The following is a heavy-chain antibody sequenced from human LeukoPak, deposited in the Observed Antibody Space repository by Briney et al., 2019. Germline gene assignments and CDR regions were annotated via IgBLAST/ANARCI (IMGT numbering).Heavy chain of an antibody. D-gene: IGHD2-21*01. CDR3: AKEAPHTAVLIALPEWNYIDS. V-gene: IGHV3-23*01. J-gene: IGHJ4*02. CDR2: ISGSGGGT. Sequence: GGSLRLSCAASGFSFSSYAMSWVRQAPGKGLEWVAIISGSGGGTYYADSVKGRFAVSRDFFTSTLDLQMTSLRAEDTAVYYCAKEAPHTAVLIALPEWNYIDSWGRGILVSVSP. CDR1: GFSFSSYA.